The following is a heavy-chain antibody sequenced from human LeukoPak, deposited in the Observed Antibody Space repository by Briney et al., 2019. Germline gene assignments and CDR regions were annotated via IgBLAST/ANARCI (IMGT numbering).Heavy chain of an antibody. CDR2: ISGSGGST. CDR3: ARGGDYYGSGSYQKEIDY. J-gene: IGHJ4*02. D-gene: IGHD3-10*01. CDR1: GFTFSSYA. V-gene: IGHV3-23*01. Sequence: GGSLRLSCAASGFTFSSYAMSWVRQAPGKGLEWVSAISGSGGSTYYADSVKGRFTIFRDNSKNTLYLQMNSLRAEDTAVYYCARGGDYYGSGSYQKEIDYWGQGTLVTVSS.